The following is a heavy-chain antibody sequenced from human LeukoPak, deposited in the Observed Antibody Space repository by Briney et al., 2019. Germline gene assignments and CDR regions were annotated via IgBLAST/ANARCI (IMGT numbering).Heavy chain of an antibody. CDR2: IIPIFGTA. Sequence: SVKVSCKASGGTFSSYAISWVRQAPGQGLEWMGGIIPIFGTANYAQKFQGRVTMTEDTSTDTAYMGLSSLRSEDTAVYYCARRSSSWHTSYYFDYWGQGTLVTVSS. V-gene: IGHV1-69*06. D-gene: IGHD6-13*01. CDR3: ARRSSSWHTSYYFDY. J-gene: IGHJ4*02. CDR1: GGTFSSYA.